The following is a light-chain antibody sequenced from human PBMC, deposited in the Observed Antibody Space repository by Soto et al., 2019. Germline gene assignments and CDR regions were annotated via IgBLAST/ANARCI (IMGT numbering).Light chain of an antibody. CDR2: DVS. Sequence: QSALTQPRSVSGSPGQSVTISCTGTSSDVGGYSYVSWDHQHPGKAPKLMIYDVSKRPSGVPDRFSGSKSGNTASLTISGLQAEDEADYYCCSYEGSDTFVVFGGGTKLTVL. CDR1: SSDVGGYSY. CDR3: CSYEGSDTFVV. J-gene: IGLJ2*01. V-gene: IGLV2-11*01.